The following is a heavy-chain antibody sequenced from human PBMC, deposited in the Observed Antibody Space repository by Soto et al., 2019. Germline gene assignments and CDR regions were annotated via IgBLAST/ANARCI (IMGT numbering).Heavy chain of an antibody. D-gene: IGHD4-17*01. CDR2: IWYDGSNK. CDR3: ARDPRKTSVTTSLDC. V-gene: IGHV3-33*01. Sequence: PGGSLRLSCAVSGFTFSSYGMHWVRQAPGKGLEWVAVIWYDGSNKYYGDSVKGRFTISRGNSKNTLYLQMNSLRAEDTAVYYCARDPRKTSVTTSLDCWGQGTLVTVSS. CDR1: GFTFSSYG. J-gene: IGHJ4*02.